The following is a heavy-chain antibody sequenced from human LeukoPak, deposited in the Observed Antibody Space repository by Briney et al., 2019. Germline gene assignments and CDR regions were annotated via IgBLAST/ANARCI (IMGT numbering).Heavy chain of an antibody. Sequence: GGSLRVCCAASGFTFSNAWMSWVRQAPGKGLEWVGRIKSKTDGGTTDYAAPVKGRFTISRDDSKNTLYLQMNSLKTEDTAVYYCTTSGSSTSCYTLECAEYFQHWGQGTLVTVSS. J-gene: IGHJ1*01. CDR1: GFTFSNAW. CDR3: TTSGSSTSCYTLECAEYFQH. V-gene: IGHV3-15*01. CDR2: IKSKTDGGTT. D-gene: IGHD2-2*02.